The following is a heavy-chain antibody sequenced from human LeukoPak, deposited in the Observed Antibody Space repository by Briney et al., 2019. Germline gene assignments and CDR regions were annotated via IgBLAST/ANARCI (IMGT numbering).Heavy chain of an antibody. Sequence: GGSLRLSCAASGFTFSNYGIHWVRQAPGKGLEWVAVISYDGIHKFYTESVKGRFTISRDNSKNTLYLQMNSLRAEDTAVYYCAKDALMRHYDSSGYYYYYYMDVWGKGTTVTISS. D-gene: IGHD3-22*01. CDR2: ISYDGIHK. V-gene: IGHV3-30*18. CDR3: AKDALMRHYDSSGYYYYYYMDV. J-gene: IGHJ6*03. CDR1: GFTFSNYG.